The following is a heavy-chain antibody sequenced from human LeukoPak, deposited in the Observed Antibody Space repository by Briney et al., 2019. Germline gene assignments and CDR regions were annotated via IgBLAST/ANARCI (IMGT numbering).Heavy chain of an antibody. D-gene: IGHD2-8*01. V-gene: IGHV4-30-4*08. Sequence: SETLSLTCAVYGGSFSGYYWSWIRQPPGKGLEWIGYIYYSGSTYYNPSLKSRVTISVDTSKNQFSLKLSSVTAADTAVYYCARSRFYCTNGVCYRGREIDYWGQGTLVTVSS. CDR2: IYYSGST. J-gene: IGHJ4*02. CDR1: GGSFSGYY. CDR3: ARSRFYCTNGVCYRGREIDY.